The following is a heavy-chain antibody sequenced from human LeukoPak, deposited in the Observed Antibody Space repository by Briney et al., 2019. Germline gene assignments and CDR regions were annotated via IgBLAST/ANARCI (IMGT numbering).Heavy chain of an antibody. CDR3: ARDQMGGGYDGLYYMDV. CDR2: ISSSSSYI. CDR1: GFTFTNYA. J-gene: IGHJ6*03. Sequence: PGGSLRLSCAASGFTFTNYAMSWVRQTPGKGLEWVSSISSSSSYIYYADSVKGRFTISRDNAKNSLYLQMNSLRAEDTAVYYCARDQMGGGYDGLYYMDVWGKGTTVTVSS. D-gene: IGHD5-12*01. V-gene: IGHV3-21*01.